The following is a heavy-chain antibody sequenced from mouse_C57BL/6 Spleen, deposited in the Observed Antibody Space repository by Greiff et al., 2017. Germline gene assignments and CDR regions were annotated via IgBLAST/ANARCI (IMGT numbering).Heavy chain of an antibody. Sequence: EVQLQESGPGLAKPSQTLSLTCSVTGYSITSDYWNWIRKFPGNKLEYMGYISYSGSTYYTPSHNSRISITRDTSTNQYLLQLKSCTTVDTATYYCARSRGSSYWGSMDYWGQGTSVTVSS. D-gene: IGHD1-1*01. CDR1: GYSITSDY. J-gene: IGHJ4*01. V-gene: IGHV3-8*01. CDR2: ISYSGST. CDR3: ARSRGSSYWGSMDY.